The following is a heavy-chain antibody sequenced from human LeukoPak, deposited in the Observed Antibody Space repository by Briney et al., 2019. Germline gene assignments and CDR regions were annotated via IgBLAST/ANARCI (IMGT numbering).Heavy chain of an antibody. J-gene: IGHJ5*02. D-gene: IGHD6-13*01. CDR3: AKDGFSSSWYNWFDP. Sequence: GGSLRLSCAASGFAFSTYAMNWVRQAPGKGLEWVSAISGYGGSTYYPDSVKGRFTISRDNSKNTLYLQMNSLRAEDTALYYCAKDGFSSSWYNWFDPWGQGTLVTVSS. CDR1: GFAFSTYA. V-gene: IGHV3-23*01. CDR2: ISGYGGST.